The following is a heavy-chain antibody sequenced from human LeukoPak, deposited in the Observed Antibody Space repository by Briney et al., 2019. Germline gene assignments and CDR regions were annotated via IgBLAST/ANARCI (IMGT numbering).Heavy chain of an antibody. CDR2: ISATADRT. J-gene: IGHJ4*02. Sequence: GAPLRFSCAASGFTFSGYTMSWVRQAPEKGLEWVSAISATADRTYYAESVKGRFTISRDNSRNTLYLQLNSLRAEDTALYYCARDYHDSSGYYYDYWGLGTPVTVSS. V-gene: IGHV3-23*01. CDR1: GFTFSGYT. CDR3: ARDYHDSSGYYYDY. D-gene: IGHD3-22*01.